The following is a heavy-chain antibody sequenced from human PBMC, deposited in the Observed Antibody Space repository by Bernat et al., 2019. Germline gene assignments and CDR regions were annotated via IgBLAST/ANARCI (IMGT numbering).Heavy chain of an antibody. CDR1: GYSFTSYW. D-gene: IGHD2-2*01. CDR3: ARHGGGDIVVVPAADTFDY. CDR2: IDPSDSYT. V-gene: IGHV5-10-1*03. Sequence: EVQLVQSGAEVKKPGESLRISCKGSGYSFTSYWISWVRQMPGKGLEWMGRIDPSDSYTNYSPSFQGHVTISADKSLNTAYLQWSSLKASDTAMYYCARHGGGDIVVVPAADTFDYWGQGTLVTVSS. J-gene: IGHJ4*02.